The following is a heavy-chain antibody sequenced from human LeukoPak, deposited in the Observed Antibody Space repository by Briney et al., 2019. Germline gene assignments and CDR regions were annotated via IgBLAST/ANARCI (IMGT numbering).Heavy chain of an antibody. Sequence: ASVNVSCKASGYTFTSYYMHWVRQAPGQGLEWMGIINPSGGSTSYAQKFQGRVTMTRDTSTSTVYMELSSLRSEDTAVHYCARCAGRGSYYYYGMDVWGQGTTVTVSS. CDR2: INPSGGST. CDR1: GYTFTSYY. D-gene: IGHD3-10*01. CDR3: ARCAGRGSYYYYGMDV. J-gene: IGHJ6*02. V-gene: IGHV1-46*01.